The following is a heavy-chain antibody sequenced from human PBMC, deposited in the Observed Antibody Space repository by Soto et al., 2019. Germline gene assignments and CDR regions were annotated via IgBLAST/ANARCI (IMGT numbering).Heavy chain of an antibody. J-gene: IGHJ4*02. D-gene: IGHD3-10*01. CDR1: GFTFSSYA. V-gene: IGHV3-23*01. Sequence: EVQLLESGGGLVQPGGSLRLSCAASGFTFSSYAMSWVRQAPGKGLEWVSAISGSGGSTYYADSVKGRFTISRDNSKNMLYLQMNSLRAEDTAVYYCAKGGMVRGVTPGDYWGQGTLVTVSS. CDR2: ISGSGGST. CDR3: AKGGMVRGVTPGDY.